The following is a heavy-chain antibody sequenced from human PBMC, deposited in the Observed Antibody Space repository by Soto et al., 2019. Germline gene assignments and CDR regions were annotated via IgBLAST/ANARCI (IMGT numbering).Heavy chain of an antibody. J-gene: IGHJ4*02. V-gene: IGHV3-30-3*01. CDR3: ARDGHDYGDYFDY. D-gene: IGHD4-17*01. Sequence: GSLRLSCAASGFTFSSYAMHWVRQAPGKGLEWVAVISYDGSNKYYADSVKGRFTISRDNSKNTLYLQMNSLRAEDTAVYYCARDGHDYGDYFDYWGQGTLVTVSS. CDR1: GFTFSSYA. CDR2: ISYDGSNK.